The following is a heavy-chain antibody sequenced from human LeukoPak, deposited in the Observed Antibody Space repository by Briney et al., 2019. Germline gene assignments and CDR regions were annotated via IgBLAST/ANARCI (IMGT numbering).Heavy chain of an antibody. D-gene: IGHD5-24*01. V-gene: IGHV4-59*08. CDR2: IYYSGST. CDR3: ASTVGWLQFGLAIYH. CDR1: GGSISSYY. Sequence: SETLSLTCTVSGGSISSYYWSWIRQPPGKGLEWIGYIYYSGSTNYNPSLKSRVTISVDTSKNQFSLKLSSVTAADTAVYYCASTVGWLQFGLAIYHWGQGTLVTVSS. J-gene: IGHJ5*02.